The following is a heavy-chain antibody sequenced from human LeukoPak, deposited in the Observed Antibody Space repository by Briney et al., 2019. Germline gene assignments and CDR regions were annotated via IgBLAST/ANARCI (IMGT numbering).Heavy chain of an antibody. J-gene: IGHJ4*02. V-gene: IGHV3-23*01. CDR1: GFTFSSYA. Sequence: PGGSLRLSCAASGFTFSSYAMSWVRQAPGKGLEWVSSISGSGGNTYYADSVEGRFTISRDNSKNTLFLQMNSLRAEDTAVYYCAREEYSGSYYFDYWGQGTLVTVSS. CDR3: AREEYSGSYYFDY. CDR2: ISGSGGNT. D-gene: IGHD1-26*01.